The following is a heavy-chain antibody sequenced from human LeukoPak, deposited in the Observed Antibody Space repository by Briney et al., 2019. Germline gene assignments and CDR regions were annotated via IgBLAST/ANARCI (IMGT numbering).Heavy chain of an antibody. CDR3: ARGYFWSGYLRPAGD. J-gene: IGHJ4*02. CDR1: GYTFTGYY. V-gene: IGHV1-2*02. CDR2: INPNSGGT. D-gene: IGHD3-3*01. Sequence: GASVKVSCKASGYTFTGYYMHWVRQAPGQGLEWMGWINPNSGGTNYAQKFQGRVTMTRDTSISTAYMELSRLRSDDTAVYYCARGYFWSGYLRPAGDWGQGTLVTVSS.